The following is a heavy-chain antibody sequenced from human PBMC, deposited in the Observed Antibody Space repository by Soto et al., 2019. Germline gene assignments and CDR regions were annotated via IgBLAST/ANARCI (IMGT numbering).Heavy chain of an antibody. J-gene: IGHJ4*02. CDR2: ISYDGSNK. V-gene: IGHV3-30-3*01. D-gene: IGHD2-2*01. CDR1: GFTFSSYA. Sequence: GGSLGLSCAASGFTFSSYAIHWVRQAPGKGLEWVAVISYDGSNKYYADSVKGRFTISRDNSKNTLYLQMNSLRAEDTAVYYCASSQYCSSTSCYPALDYWGQGTLVTVSS. CDR3: ASSQYCSSTSCYPALDY.